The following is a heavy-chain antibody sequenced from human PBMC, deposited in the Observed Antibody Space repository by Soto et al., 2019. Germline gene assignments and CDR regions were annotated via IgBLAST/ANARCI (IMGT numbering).Heavy chain of an antibody. D-gene: IGHD1-20*01. V-gene: IGHV4-34*01. CDR1: GDSFNSNYY. Sequence: LSLTCAVYGDSFNSNYYWTWIRQPPGKGLEWIGEIYHNGGTNYSPSLKSRVTISEDTSKSQFSLNLNSVTAADTAVYHCARGSWSIRFHHWGQGSLVTVSS. CDR3: ARGSWSIRFHH. J-gene: IGHJ4*02. CDR2: IYHNGGT.